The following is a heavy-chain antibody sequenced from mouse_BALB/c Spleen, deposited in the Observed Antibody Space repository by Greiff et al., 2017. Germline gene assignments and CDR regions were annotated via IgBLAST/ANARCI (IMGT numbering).Heavy chain of an antibody. CDR2: ISYSGST. V-gene: IGHV3-8*02. CDR3: ARYHYYGSSPYYYAMDY. D-gene: IGHD1-1*01. J-gene: IGHJ4*01. Sequence: VQLKESGPSLVKPSQTLSLTCSVTGDSITSGYWNWIRKFPGNKLEYMGYISYSGSTYYNPSLKSRISITRDTSKNQYYLQLNSVTTEDTATYYCARYHYYGSSPYYYAMDYWGQGTSVTVSS. CDR1: GDSITSGY.